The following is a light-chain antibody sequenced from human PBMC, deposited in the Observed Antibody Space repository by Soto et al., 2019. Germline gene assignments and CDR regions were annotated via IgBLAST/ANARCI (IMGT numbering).Light chain of an antibody. Sequence: EIVLTQSPGTLSLSPGERATLSCSASQSVSSSYLAWYQQKPGQAPRLLIYGASSRATGIPDRFSGSGSGTDFTLTISGLEPEDFAVYYCQHYNTSPQTFGQGTKVDTK. CDR1: QSVSSSY. CDR2: GAS. CDR3: QHYNTSPQT. V-gene: IGKV3-20*01. J-gene: IGKJ1*01.